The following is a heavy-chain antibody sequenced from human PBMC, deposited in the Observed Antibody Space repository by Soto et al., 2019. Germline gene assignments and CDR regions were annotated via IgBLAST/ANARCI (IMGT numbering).Heavy chain of an antibody. V-gene: IGHV3-21*01. CDR2: ISSSSSYI. CDR1: GFTFSSYS. Sequence: VGSLRLSCAASGFTFSSYSMNWVRQAPGKGLEWVSSISSSSSYIYYADSVKGRFTISRDNAKNSLYLQMNSLRAEDTAVYYCASPVRDFDYWGQGTLVTVSS. CDR3: ASPVRDFDY. J-gene: IGHJ4*02.